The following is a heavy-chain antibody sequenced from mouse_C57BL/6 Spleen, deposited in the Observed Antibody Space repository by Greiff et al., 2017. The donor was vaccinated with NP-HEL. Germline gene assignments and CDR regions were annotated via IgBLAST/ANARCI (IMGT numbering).Heavy chain of an antibody. CDR2: ISYDGSN. Sequence: EVQLKESGPGLVKPSQSLSLTCSVTGYSITSGYYWNWIRQFPGNKLEWMGYISYDGSNNYNPSLKNRISITRDTSKNQFFLKLNSVTTEDTATYYCARVGDYDEGYAMDYWGQGTSVTVSS. CDR1: GYSITSGYY. V-gene: IGHV3-6*01. J-gene: IGHJ4*01. CDR3: ARVGDYDEGYAMDY. D-gene: IGHD2-4*01.